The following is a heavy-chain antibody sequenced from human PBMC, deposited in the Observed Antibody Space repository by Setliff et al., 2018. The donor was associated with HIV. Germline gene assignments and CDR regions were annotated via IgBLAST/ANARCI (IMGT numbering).Heavy chain of an antibody. CDR2: IYWNDDK. D-gene: IGHD3-10*01. J-gene: IGHJ6*02. CDR3: AHRLISWFGELGMDV. V-gene: IGHV2-5*01. Sequence: SGPTLVNPTQTLTLTCTFSGFSLSTSGVGVGWIRQPPGKALEWLALIYWNDDKRYSPSLKSRLTVTKDTSKNQVVLTMTNMDPVDTATYYCAHRLISWFGELGMDVWGQGTKVTVSS. CDR1: GFSLSTSGVG.